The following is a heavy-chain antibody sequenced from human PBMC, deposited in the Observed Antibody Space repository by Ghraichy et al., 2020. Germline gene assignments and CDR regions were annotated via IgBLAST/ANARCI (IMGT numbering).Heavy chain of an antibody. D-gene: IGHD4-11*01. CDR3: ARRGADYKVRRYWFDP. V-gene: IGHV4-34*01. Sequence: SETLSLTCAVYGGSFSGYYWSWIRQPPGKGLEWIGEINHSGSTNYNPSLKSRVTISVDTSKNQFSLRLTSVTAADTAVYYCARRGADYKVRRYWFDPRAQGTLVTVPS. J-gene: IGHJ5*02. CDR1: GGSFSGYY. CDR2: INHSGST.